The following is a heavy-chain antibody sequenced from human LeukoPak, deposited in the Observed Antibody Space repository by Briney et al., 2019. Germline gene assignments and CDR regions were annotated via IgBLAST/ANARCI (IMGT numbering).Heavy chain of an antibody. V-gene: IGHV3-23*01. Sequence: GGSLRLSCAASGFTFSSYAMSWVRQAPGKGLEWVSAISGSGGSTYYADSVKGRFTISRDNSKNTLYLQMNSLRAEDTAVYYCASRSYYNSSGYYLGSYYYYMDVWGKGTTVTVSS. J-gene: IGHJ6*03. CDR1: GFTFSSYA. CDR2: ISGSGGST. CDR3: ASRSYYNSSGYYLGSYYYYMDV. D-gene: IGHD3-22*01.